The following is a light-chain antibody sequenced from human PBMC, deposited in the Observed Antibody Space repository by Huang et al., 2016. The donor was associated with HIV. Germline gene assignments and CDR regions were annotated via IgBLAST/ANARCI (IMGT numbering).Light chain of an antibody. CDR2: DAT. CDR3: LHRGTWPPYT. Sequence: IVLTQSPDTLSLSPGERATLSCRATEDVRTYLSWYQQKSGQAPRLLIHDATKRATGIPARFGGSGSGTDFTLTISSLEHEDFAVYYCLHRGTWPPYTFGQGTKLEIK. CDR1: EDVRTY. J-gene: IGKJ2*01. V-gene: IGKV3-11*01.